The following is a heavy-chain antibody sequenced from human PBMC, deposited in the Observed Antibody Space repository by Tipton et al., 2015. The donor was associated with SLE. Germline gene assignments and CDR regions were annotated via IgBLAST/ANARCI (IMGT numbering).Heavy chain of an antibody. CDR3: ARGGLGSDLRGSIYLGL. D-gene: IGHD7-27*01. J-gene: IGHJ1*01. V-gene: IGHV4-38-2*02. CDR2: LYHSGST. CDR1: AYSISSGYY. Sequence: TLSLTCTVSAYSISSGYYWGWIRQPPGKGLEWIGSLYHSGSTYYNSSLKSRLTISVDTSKTHFSLNLSSVTAADTAVYYCARGGLGSDLRGSIYLGLCGQGALVTVSS.